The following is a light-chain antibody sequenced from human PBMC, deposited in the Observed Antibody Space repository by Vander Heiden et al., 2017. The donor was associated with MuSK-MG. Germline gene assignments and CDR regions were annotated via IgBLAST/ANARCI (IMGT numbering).Light chain of an antibody. CDR2: AAS. CDR1: QSISSY. CDR3: TLCYSTSSIT. Sequence: DIQMTQSPSSLSASVGDRVTITCRASQSISSYLNWYQQKPGKAPKLLIYAASSLQRGPPSRFSDSGYGTYFTLTMRSRQPEDFTTYYCTLCYSTSSITFGPGTRMEIK. V-gene: IGKV1-39*01. J-gene: IGKJ5*01.